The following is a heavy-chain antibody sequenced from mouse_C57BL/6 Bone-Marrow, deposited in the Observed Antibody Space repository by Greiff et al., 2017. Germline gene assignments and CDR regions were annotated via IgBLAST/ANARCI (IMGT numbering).Heavy chain of an antibody. CDR3: ARDNYYGSSYDWYCDV. CDR1: GYTFTSYW. V-gene: IGHV1-61*01. J-gene: IGHJ1*03. Sequence: VQLQQPGAELVRPGSSVKLSCKASGYTFTSYWMDWVKQRPGQGLEWIGNIYPSDSETHYNQKFKDKATLTVEKSSSTAYMQLSSLTSEDSAVYYCARDNYYGSSYDWYCDVWGTGTTVTVSS. CDR2: IYPSDSET. D-gene: IGHD1-1*01.